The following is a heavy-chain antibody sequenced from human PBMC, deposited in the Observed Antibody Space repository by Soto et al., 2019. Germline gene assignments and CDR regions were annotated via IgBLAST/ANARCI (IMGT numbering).Heavy chain of an antibody. CDR1: GYTFTSYG. D-gene: IGHD6-19*01. CDR2: ISAYNGNT. J-gene: IGHJ5*02. CDR3: ARGIIKQWPPKNWFDP. Sequence: QVQLVQSGAEVKKPGASVKVSCKASGYTFTSYGISWVRQAPGQGLEWMGWISAYNGNTNYAQKLQGRVTMTTDTXTXXAYMELRSLRSDDTAVYYCARGIIKQWPPKNWFDPWGQGTLVTVSS. V-gene: IGHV1-18*01.